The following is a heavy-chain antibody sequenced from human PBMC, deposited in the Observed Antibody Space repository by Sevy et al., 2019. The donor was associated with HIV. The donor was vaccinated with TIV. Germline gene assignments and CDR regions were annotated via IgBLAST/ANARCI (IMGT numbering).Heavy chain of an antibody. J-gene: IGHJ4*02. CDR3: ARAEYGDYVGYFDY. D-gene: IGHD4-17*01. CDR1: GGSSSNYY. CDR2: ISYSGGT. Sequence: SETLSLTCTVSGGSSSNYYWSWIRQPPGKGLEWFGYISYSGGTNYNPSLKSLVTISVDTSKNQFSLKLSSVTAADTAVYFCARAEYGDYVGYFDYWGQGTLVTVSS. V-gene: IGHV4-59*13.